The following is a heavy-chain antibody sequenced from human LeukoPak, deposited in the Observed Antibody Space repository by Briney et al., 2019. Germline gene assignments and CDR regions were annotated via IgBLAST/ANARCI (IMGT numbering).Heavy chain of an antibody. Sequence: PGGSLRLSCAASGFTFSSYAMSWVRQAPGKGPEWVSSISSISTYTHYADAVKGRFTISRDNSKNTLYLQMNSPRAEDTAVYYCAKDLYDFWSPPPWSWFDPWGQGTLVTVSS. CDR3: AKDLYDFWSPPPWSWFDP. CDR1: GFTFSSYA. CDR2: ISSISTYT. J-gene: IGHJ5*02. V-gene: IGHV3-21*01. D-gene: IGHD3-3*01.